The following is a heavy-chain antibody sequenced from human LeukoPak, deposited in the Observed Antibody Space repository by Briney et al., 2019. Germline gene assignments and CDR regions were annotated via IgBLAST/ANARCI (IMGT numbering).Heavy chain of an antibody. CDR3: ARRFGDFWSGFDY. J-gene: IGHJ4*02. D-gene: IGHD3-3*01. V-gene: IGHV1-69*13. Sequence: SVKVSCKASGGTFSNYAISWVRQAPGQGLEWMGGITPMFGTANYAQRFQGRLTIIADDSTSTAYMELSSLKSEDTAVYYCARRFGDFWSGFDYWGQGTLVAVSS. CDR2: ITPMFGTA. CDR1: GGTFSNYA.